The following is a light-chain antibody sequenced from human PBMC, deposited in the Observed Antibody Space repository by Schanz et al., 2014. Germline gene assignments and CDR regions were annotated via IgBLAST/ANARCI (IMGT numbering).Light chain of an antibody. J-gene: IGKJ1*01. Sequence: DIQMTQSPSTLSASVGDRVTITCRASQSISSWLAWYQQKPGKAPKLLIYDAFNLKSGVPSRFSGSGSGTDFTLTISSLQPEDFATYYCQQSYSTLRTFGQGTKVEIK. CDR3: QQSYSTLRT. V-gene: IGKV1-5*01. CDR1: QSISSW. CDR2: DAF.